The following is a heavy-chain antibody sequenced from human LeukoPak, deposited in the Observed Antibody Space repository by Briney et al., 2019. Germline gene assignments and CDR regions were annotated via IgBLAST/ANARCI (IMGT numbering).Heavy chain of an antibody. Sequence: SETLSLTCTVSGGSISSGGSGGYDWSSIRQHPGKGLEWIGYIYYSGSTNYNPSLNRRVTISVDTSKNQFSLKRSSVTAADMAVYYCARERGDYLDYLGEGGLVTVSS. V-gene: IGHV4-31*03. J-gene: IGHJ4*02. CDR1: GGSISSGGSGGYD. CDR3: ARERGDYLDY. CDR2: IYYSGST.